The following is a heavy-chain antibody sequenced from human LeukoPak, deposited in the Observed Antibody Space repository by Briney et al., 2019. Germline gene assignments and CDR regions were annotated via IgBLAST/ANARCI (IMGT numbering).Heavy chain of an antibody. J-gene: IGHJ4*02. CDR2: IWYDGTTI. CDR1: GFTFSSYG. Sequence: GGSLRLSCAASGFTFSSYGMHWVRQAPGKGLEWVAVIWYDGTTIYYVDSVEGRFTISKDNSKNTLYLQMNSLRAEDTAVYYCARDRPRYCSGGNCYTTSTFDYWGQGTLVTVSS. V-gene: IGHV3-33*01. CDR3: ARDRPRYCSGGNCYTTSTFDY. D-gene: IGHD2-15*01.